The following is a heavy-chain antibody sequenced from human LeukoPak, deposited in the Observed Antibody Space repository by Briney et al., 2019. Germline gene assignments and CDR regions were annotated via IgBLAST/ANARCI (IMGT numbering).Heavy chain of an antibody. CDR3: ARDYDYGDYAHRGAFGI. Sequence: GGSLRLSCAASGFTFSSYSMNCVRQAPGKGLEGGSYISSSSSTIYYADSVKGRFTISRDNAKNSLYLQMNSLRDEDTAVYYCARDYDYGDYAHRGAFGIWGQGTMVTVSS. CDR1: GFTFSSYS. D-gene: IGHD4-17*01. J-gene: IGHJ3*02. V-gene: IGHV3-48*02. CDR2: ISSSSSTI.